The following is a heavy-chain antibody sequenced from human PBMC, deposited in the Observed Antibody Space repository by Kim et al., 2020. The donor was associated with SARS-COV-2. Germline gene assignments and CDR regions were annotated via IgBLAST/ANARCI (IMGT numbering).Heavy chain of an antibody. J-gene: IGHJ3*02. Sequence: GGSLRLSCAASGFTFSSYAMSWVRQAPGKGLEWVSGISSSIGSTYYADSVKGRFTISRDNSKNTLYLQMNSLRGEDTAVYYCARGIRILSAFDIWGQGTMVTVSS. V-gene: IGHV3-23*01. CDR3: ARGIRILSAFDI. CDR2: ISSSIGST. D-gene: IGHD3-16*01. CDR1: GFTFSSYA.